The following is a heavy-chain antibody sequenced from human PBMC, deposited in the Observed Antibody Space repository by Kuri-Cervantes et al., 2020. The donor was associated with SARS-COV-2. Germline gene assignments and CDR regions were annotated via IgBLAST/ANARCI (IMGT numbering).Heavy chain of an antibody. Sequence: SETLSLTCTVSGGSISSDDYYWSWIRQPPGKGLEWIGYIYYSGSTYYNPSLKSRVTISVDTSKNQFSLKLSSVTAADTAVYYCARGVPDGSGSYFFDNFDYWGQGTLVTVSS. CDR2: IYYSGST. J-gene: IGHJ4*02. V-gene: IGHV4-30-4*08. CDR1: GGSISSDDYY. CDR3: ARGVPDGSGSYFFDNFDY. D-gene: IGHD1-26*01.